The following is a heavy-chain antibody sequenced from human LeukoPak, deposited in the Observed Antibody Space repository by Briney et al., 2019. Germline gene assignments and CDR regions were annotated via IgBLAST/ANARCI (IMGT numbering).Heavy chain of an antibody. CDR1: GGSLSSANY. Sequence: SETLSLTCSVSGGSLSSANYWAWIRQPPGKGLEWIGSMFYDGTSFYSPSLKARVTISVDTSTNEFALRLNSVTAADTAVYYCARRLTQYDCFDPWGQGILVTVSS. V-gene: IGHV4-39*01. CDR2: MFYDGTS. J-gene: IGHJ5*02. CDR3: ARRLTQYDCFDP. D-gene: IGHD2-2*01.